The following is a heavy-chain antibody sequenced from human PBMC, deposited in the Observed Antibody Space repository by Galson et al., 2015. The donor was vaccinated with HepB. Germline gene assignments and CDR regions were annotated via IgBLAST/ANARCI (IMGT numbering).Heavy chain of an antibody. CDR3: ARSRVVVPAATAVFDY. CDR2: IYHSGST. D-gene: IGHD2-2*01. Sequence: SETLSLTCAVSGGSISSSNWWSWVRQPPGKGLEWIGEIYHSGSTNYNPSLKSRVTISVDKSKNQFSLKLSSVTAADTAVYYCARSRVVVPAATAVFDYWGQGTLVTVSS. CDR1: GGSISSSNW. V-gene: IGHV4-4*02. J-gene: IGHJ4*02.